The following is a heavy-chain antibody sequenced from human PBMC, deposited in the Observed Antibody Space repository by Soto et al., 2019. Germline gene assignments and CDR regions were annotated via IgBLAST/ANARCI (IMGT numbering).Heavy chain of an antibody. Sequence: GGSLRLSCAASGFTFDDYAMHWVRQAPGKGLEWVSGISWNSGSIGYADSVKGRFTISRDNAKNSLYLQMNSLRAEDTALYYCAKGWTPFCSGGSCLEGEYYYYGMDVWGQGTTVTVSS. V-gene: IGHV3-9*01. D-gene: IGHD2-15*01. J-gene: IGHJ6*02. CDR2: ISWNSGSI. CDR1: GFTFDDYA. CDR3: AKGWTPFCSGGSCLEGEYYYYGMDV.